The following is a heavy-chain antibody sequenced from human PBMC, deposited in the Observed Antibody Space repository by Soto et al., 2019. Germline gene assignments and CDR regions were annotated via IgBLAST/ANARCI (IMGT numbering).Heavy chain of an antibody. CDR2: IIPIFGTA. CDR3: AGGGVRGVITRTRDYYGMDV. Sequence: SVKVSCKASGGTFSSYAISWVRQAPGQGLEWKGGIIPIFGTANYAQKFQGRVTITADESTSTAYMELSSLRSEDTAVYYCAGGGVRGVITRTRDYYGMDVWGQGTTVTVSS. V-gene: IGHV1-69*13. J-gene: IGHJ6*02. D-gene: IGHD3-10*01. CDR1: GGTFSSYA.